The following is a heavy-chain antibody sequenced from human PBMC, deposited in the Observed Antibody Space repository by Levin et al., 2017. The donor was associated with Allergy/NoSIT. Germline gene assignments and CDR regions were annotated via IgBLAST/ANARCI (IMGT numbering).Heavy chain of an antibody. Sequence: TASETLSLTCAVYGGSFSGYYWSWIRQPPGKGLEWIGEINHSGSTNYNPSLKSRVTISVDTSKNQFSLKLSSVTAADTAVYYCARGLVSDDSSGYRQRHDAFDIWGQGTMVTVSS. CDR1: GGSFSGYY. D-gene: IGHD3-22*01. CDR2: INHSGST. J-gene: IGHJ3*02. CDR3: ARGLVSDDSSGYRQRHDAFDI. V-gene: IGHV4-34*01.